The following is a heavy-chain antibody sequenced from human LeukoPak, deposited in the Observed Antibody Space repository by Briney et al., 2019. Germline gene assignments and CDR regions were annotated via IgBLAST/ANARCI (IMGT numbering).Heavy chain of an antibody. CDR3: AKDSKGYSSGWDLDY. CDR1: GFTFDDYG. V-gene: IGHV3-30*18. J-gene: IGHJ4*02. D-gene: IGHD6-19*01. CDR2: ISHDGSNK. Sequence: GGSLRLSCAASGFTFDDYGMSWVREAPGKGLEWVPLISHDGSNKYYADSVKGRFTISRDNSKNTLYLQMNSLRAEDTALYYCAKDSKGYSSGWDLDYWGQGTLVTVSS.